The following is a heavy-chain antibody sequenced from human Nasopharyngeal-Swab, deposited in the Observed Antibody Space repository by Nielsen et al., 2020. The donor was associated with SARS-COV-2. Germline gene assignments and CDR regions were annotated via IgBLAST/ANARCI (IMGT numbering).Heavy chain of an antibody. Sequence: GGSLRLSCAASGFTVSTNYMSWVRQAPGKGLEWVSVIYSGGSTYYADSVKGRFTISRDNSKNTLYLQMNSLRAEDTAVYYCAREGSGNDFDYWGQGTLVTVSS. CDR1: GFTVSTNY. J-gene: IGHJ4*02. D-gene: IGHD5-12*01. CDR2: IYSGGST. V-gene: IGHV3-53*01. CDR3: AREGSGNDFDY.